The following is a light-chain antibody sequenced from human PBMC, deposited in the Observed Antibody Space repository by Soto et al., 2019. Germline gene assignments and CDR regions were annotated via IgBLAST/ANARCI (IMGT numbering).Light chain of an antibody. J-gene: IGLJ2*01. CDR1: SSDVGGYNY. CDR2: DVS. Sequence: QSVLTQPASVSGSPGQSITISCTGTSSDVGGYNYVSWYQQHPGKAPKLMIYDVSNRPSGVSNRFSGSKSGNTASLTISGLQAEYEADYYCSSYTSSSTLGVFGGGTKVTV. CDR3: SSYTSSSTLGV. V-gene: IGLV2-14*01.